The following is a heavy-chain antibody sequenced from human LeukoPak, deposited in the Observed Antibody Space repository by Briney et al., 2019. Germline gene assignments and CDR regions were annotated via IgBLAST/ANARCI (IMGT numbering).Heavy chain of an antibody. Sequence: PSETLSLTCTVSGGSISSYYWSWIRQPPGKGLEWIGYIYYSGSTNYNPSLKSRVTISVDTSKNQFSLKLSSVTAADTAVYYCARGYSSSWYYFDYWGQGTLVTVFS. CDR1: GGSISSYY. J-gene: IGHJ4*02. CDR2: IYYSGST. V-gene: IGHV4-59*01. D-gene: IGHD6-13*01. CDR3: ARGYSSSWYYFDY.